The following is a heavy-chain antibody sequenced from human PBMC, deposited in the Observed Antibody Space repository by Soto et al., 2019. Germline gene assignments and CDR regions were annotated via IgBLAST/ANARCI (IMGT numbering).Heavy chain of an antibody. CDR2: IIPFFGTI. Sequence: QVRLVQSGAAVKKPGSSANVSCKASGGTFSTYVITWVRQAPGQGLEWMGGIIPFFGTINSAQKFQGRVPITADESTPTAYMELSSLRSEDTARYYCARGSSGVMSHWGQGTLVTVSS. D-gene: IGHD6-19*01. J-gene: IGHJ4*02. CDR3: ARGSSGVMSH. V-gene: IGHV1-69*01. CDR1: GGTFSTYV.